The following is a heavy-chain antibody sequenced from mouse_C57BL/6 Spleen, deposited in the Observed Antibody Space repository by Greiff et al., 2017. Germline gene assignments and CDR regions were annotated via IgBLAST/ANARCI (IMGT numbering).Heavy chain of an antibody. Sequence: QVQLQQPGAELVKPGASVKLSCKASGYTFTSYWMQWVKQRPGQGLEWIGEIDPSDSYTNYNQKFKGKATLTVDTSSSTAYMQLSSLTSEDSAVYYCARRAYYDYDGGAMDYWGQGTSVTVSS. CDR2: IDPSDSYT. D-gene: IGHD2-4*01. CDR1: GYTFTSYW. J-gene: IGHJ4*01. V-gene: IGHV1-50*01. CDR3: ARRAYYDYDGGAMDY.